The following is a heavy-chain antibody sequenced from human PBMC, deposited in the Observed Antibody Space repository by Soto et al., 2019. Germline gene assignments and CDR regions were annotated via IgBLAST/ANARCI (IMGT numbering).Heavy chain of an antibody. V-gene: IGHV1-18*01. Sequence: QVQLVQSGAEVKKPGASVKVSCKASGYHLTSYGISWVRQAPGQGLEWMGWISAYNGDTNYAKKFQGRGTLTTDTSTSTAYMELRSLRSDDTAVYYCATTTGYSYYYYGMGVWGQGTTVTVSS. CDR2: ISAYNGDT. D-gene: IGHD3-9*01. CDR3: ATTTGYSYYYYGMGV. J-gene: IGHJ6*02. CDR1: GYHLTSYG.